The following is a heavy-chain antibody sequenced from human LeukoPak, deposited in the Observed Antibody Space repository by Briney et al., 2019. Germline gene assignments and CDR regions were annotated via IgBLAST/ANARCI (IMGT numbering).Heavy chain of an antibody. CDR2: IYYSGST. V-gene: IGHV4-30-4*08. CDR3: AGHYDFWSGYYD. J-gene: IGHJ4*02. D-gene: IGHD3-3*01. CDR1: GGSISSGDYY. Sequence: SQTLSLTCTVSGGSISSGDYYWSWIRQPPGKGLEWIGCIYYSGSTYYNPSLKSRVTISVDTSKNQFSLKLSSVTAADTAVYYCAGHYDFWSGYYDWGQGTLVTVSS.